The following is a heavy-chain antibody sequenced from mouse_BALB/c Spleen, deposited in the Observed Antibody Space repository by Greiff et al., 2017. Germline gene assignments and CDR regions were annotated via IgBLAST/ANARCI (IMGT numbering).Heavy chain of an antibody. V-gene: IGHV7-3*02. CDR2: IRNKANGYTT. CDR1: GFTFTDYY. Sequence: EVKLVESGGGLVQPGGSLRLSCATSGFTFTDYYMSWVRQPPGKALEWLGFIRNKANGYTTEYSASVKGRFTISRDNSQSILYLQMNTLRAEDSATYSCARALLLRRAMDYWGQGTSVTVSS. CDR3: ARALLLRRAMDY. J-gene: IGHJ4*01. D-gene: IGHD1-1*01.